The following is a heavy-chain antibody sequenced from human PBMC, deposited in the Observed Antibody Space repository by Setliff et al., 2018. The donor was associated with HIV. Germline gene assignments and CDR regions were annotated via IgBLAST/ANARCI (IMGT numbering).Heavy chain of an antibody. J-gene: IGHJ3*02. V-gene: IGHV1-2*04. CDR3: VREVRAAYKGPLWFGQSDPRPDTFDI. CDR2: VNPNSGDA. Sequence: ASLKVSCKASGYTFTGHYLHWVRQAPGQGLEWLGWVNPNSGDAIYAQNFQGWVTMTRDTSITTAYLELSRLTSDDTALYFCVREVRAAYKGPLWFGQSDPRPDTFDIWGQGTMVTVSS. CDR1: GYTFTGHY. D-gene: IGHD3-10*01.